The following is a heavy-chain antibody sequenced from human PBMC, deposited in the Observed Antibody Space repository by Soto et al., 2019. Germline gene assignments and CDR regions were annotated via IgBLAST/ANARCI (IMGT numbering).Heavy chain of an antibody. D-gene: IGHD7-27*01. V-gene: IGHV3-23*01. J-gene: IGHJ6*02. CDR1: GFTFSDYG. CDR3: AKDFLKDWGQDYYYGMDF. Sequence: EMQLLESGGGLVQPGGSLRLSCAASGFTFSDYGMAWVRQAPGKGLEWVPALRGSGGETYFADSVKGRFTVSIDNSRNTLYLQLNSLRGEDTAIYYCAKDFLKDWGQDYYYGMDFWGQGTTGTVSS. CDR2: LRGSGGET.